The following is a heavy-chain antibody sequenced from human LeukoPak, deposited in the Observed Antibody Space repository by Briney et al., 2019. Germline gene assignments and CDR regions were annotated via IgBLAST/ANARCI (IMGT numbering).Heavy chain of an antibody. CDR2: INPNSGGT. Sequence: ASVNVSCKASGYTFTGYYMHWVRQAPGQGLEWMGWINPNSGGTNYAQKFQGRVTMTRDTSISTAYMELSRLRSDDTAVYYCARGVYRTSYGLNYWGQVTLVTVPS. CDR1: GYTFTGYY. J-gene: IGHJ4*02. CDR3: ARGVYRTSYGLNY. D-gene: IGHD5-18*01. V-gene: IGHV1-2*02.